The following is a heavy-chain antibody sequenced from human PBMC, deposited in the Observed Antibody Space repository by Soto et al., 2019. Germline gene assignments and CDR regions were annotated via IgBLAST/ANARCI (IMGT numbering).Heavy chain of an antibody. CDR1: GFTLTELS. CDR2: FDPEDGET. Sequence: QVQVVQSGAEVKKPGASVKVSCKVSGFTLTELSIHWVRQAPGKGLEWMGGFDPEDGETSYAQKFQGRVTMTEDTSTDTAYMDLSSLRSEDTAVYYCAATYTVATITIDYWGQGTLVTVSS. CDR3: AATYTVATITIDY. V-gene: IGHV1-24*01. D-gene: IGHD5-12*01. J-gene: IGHJ4*02.